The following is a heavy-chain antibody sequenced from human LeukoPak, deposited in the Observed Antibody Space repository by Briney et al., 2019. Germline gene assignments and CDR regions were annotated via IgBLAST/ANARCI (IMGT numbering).Heavy chain of an antibody. Sequence: GGSLRLSCAASGFTFSSYSMNWVRQAPGKGLEWVAVIWYDGSNKYYADSVKGRFTISKDTSRNTLYLQMNSLTAEDTAVYYCARDRGSSWTFEYWGQGTLVTVSS. CDR2: IWYDGSNK. CDR3: ARDRGSSWTFEY. D-gene: IGHD6-13*01. V-gene: IGHV3-33*08. CDR1: GFTFSSYS. J-gene: IGHJ4*02.